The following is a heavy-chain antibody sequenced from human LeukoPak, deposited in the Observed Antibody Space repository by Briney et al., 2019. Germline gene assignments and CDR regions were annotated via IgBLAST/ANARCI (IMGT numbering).Heavy chain of an antibody. V-gene: IGHV7-4-1*02. Sequence: ASVKVSCKASGYTFTNHAMNWVRQAPGQGLECMGWIDTNTGNPTYAQGFTGRFVFSLDTSVSTAYLQISSLKAEDTAVYYCARNRISHHMDVWGKGTTVTVSS. J-gene: IGHJ6*03. CDR2: IDTNTGNP. CDR1: GYTFTNHA. CDR3: ARNRISHHMDV. D-gene: IGHD2-15*01.